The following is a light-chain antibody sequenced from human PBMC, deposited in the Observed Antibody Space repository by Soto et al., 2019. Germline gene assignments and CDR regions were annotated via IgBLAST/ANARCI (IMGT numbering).Light chain of an antibody. CDR3: QKYNSAPLT. V-gene: IGKV1-27*01. CDR1: QSISSW. CDR2: AAS. J-gene: IGKJ4*01. Sequence: DIQRTQSPSSLSASVGDRVTITCRASQSISSWLAWYQQKPGKAPKLLIYAASTLQAGVPSRFSGSGSGTDFTLTISSLQPEDVAAYYCQKYNSAPLTFGGGTKVDIK.